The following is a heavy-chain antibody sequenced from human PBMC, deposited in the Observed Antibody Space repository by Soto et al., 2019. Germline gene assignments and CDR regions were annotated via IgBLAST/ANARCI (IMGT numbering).Heavy chain of an antibody. V-gene: IGHV4-59*01. Sequence: QVQLQESGPGLVKPSETLSLTCTVSGGSISSYYWSWIRQPPGKGLEWIGYIYYSGSTNYNPSLKRRVTISVDTSNIEFSLKLSSVTAADTAVYYCARARGKDGMDVWGQGTTVTVSS. J-gene: IGHJ6*02. CDR2: IYYSGST. D-gene: IGHD3-10*01. CDR3: ARARGKDGMDV. CDR1: GGSISSYY.